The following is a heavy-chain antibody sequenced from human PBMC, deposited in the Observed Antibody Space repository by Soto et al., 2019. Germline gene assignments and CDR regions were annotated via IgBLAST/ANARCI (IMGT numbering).Heavy chain of an antibody. J-gene: IGHJ6*03. V-gene: IGHV4-59*08. CDR3: ARLSYYDFWCGYYTDYYYDMDV. Sequence: PSETLSLTCTVSGGSISSYYWSWIRQPPGKGLEWIGYIYYSGSTNYNPSLKSRVTISLDTSKNQFSLKLSSVTAADTAVYYCARLSYYDFWCGYYTDYYYDMDVWGKGTTVTVSS. CDR2: IYYSGST. D-gene: IGHD3-3*01. CDR1: GGSISSYY.